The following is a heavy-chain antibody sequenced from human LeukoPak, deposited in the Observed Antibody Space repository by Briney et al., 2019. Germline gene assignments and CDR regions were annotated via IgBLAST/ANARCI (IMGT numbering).Heavy chain of an antibody. J-gene: IGHJ4*02. Sequence: SVKVSCKASGGTFSSYAISSVRQAPGQGFEWMGGIIPILGIANYAQKFQGRVTITADKSTSTAYMELSSLRSEDTAVYYCARDGNYYDSSGLPGRYDYWGQGTLVTVSS. V-gene: IGHV1-69*10. CDR2: IIPILGIA. CDR1: GGTFSSYA. CDR3: ARDGNYYDSSGLPGRYDY. D-gene: IGHD3-22*01.